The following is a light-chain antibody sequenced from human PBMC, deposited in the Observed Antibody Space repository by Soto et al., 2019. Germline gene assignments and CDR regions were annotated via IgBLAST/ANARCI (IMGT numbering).Light chain of an antibody. V-gene: IGKV3-11*01. CDR2: XAS. CDR1: QNVRSI. J-gene: IGKJ5*01. Sequence: EIVLTQSAASLSLFPGERDNLXCRASQNVRSIFVWCQQKPCQDLRLLIXXASRRATGFPDRFSASGSGTDFNLTSSSLEPEDFAIYYCQERSSWPPSITFGQGTRLEIK. CDR3: QERSSWPPSIT.